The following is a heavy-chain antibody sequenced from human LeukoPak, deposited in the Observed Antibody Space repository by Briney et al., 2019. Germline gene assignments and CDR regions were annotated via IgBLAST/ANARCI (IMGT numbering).Heavy chain of an antibody. V-gene: IGHV3-23*01. CDR1: GFTFSSYA. D-gene: IGHD6-13*01. J-gene: IGHJ4*02. Sequence: GGSLRLSCAASGFTFSSYAMSWVRQAPGKGLEWVSAISGSGGSTYYADSVKGRFTISRDNSKNTLYLQMNSLRAEDTAVYYCAARRSGSSWSDYWGQGTLVTVSS. CDR3: AARRSGSSWSDY. CDR2: ISGSGGST.